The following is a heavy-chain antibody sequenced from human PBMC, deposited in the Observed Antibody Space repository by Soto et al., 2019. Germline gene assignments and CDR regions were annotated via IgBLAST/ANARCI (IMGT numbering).Heavy chain of an antibody. CDR1: GYSFTSYW. J-gene: IGHJ6*02. CDR3: ARILWQQLDYYYYGMDV. D-gene: IGHD6-13*01. Sequence: GESLKISCKGSGYSFTSYWIGWVRQMPRKGLEWMGIIYPGDSDTRYSPSFQGQVTISADKSISTAYLQWSSLKASDTAMYYCARILWQQLDYYYYGMDVWGQGTTVTVSS. V-gene: IGHV5-51*01. CDR2: IYPGDSDT.